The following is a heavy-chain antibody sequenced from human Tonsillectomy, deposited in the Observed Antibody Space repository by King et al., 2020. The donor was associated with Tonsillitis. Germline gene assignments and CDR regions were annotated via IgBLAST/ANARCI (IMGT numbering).Heavy chain of an antibody. V-gene: IGHV3-23*04. J-gene: IGHJ3*01. CDR3: AKDVMENDDLWTAYYSDAFDV. CDR2: ISSSGGTT. CDR1: GFTFDKYA. Sequence: VQLVESGGGLVQPGGSLRLSCAASGFTFDKYAMSWVRQAPGKGLEWVSTISSSGGTTYYADSVKGRFTISRDNSKNTLNLQMNSLRAEDTAVFYCAKDVMENDDLWTAYYSDAFDVWGQGTMGTVSS. D-gene: IGHD3/OR15-3a*01.